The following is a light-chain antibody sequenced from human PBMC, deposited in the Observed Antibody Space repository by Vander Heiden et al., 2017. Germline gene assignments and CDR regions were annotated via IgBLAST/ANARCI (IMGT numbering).Light chain of an antibody. CDR3: QQYYSTPWT. J-gene: IGKJ1*01. CDR2: WAS. Sequence: DIVMTQSPDSLAVSLGERANINCKSSQSVLYSSNNKNYLAWYQQKTGQPPKLLIYWASTRESGVPDRCSGSGSGTDFTLTISSLQAEDVAVYYCQQYYSTPWTFGQGTKVEIK. CDR1: QSVLYSSNNKNY. V-gene: IGKV4-1*01.